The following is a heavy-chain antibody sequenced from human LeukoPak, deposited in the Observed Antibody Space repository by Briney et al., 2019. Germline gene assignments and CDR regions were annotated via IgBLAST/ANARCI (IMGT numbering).Heavy chain of an antibody. V-gene: IGHV4-31*03. J-gene: IGHJ2*01. Sequence: SETLSLTCTVSGGSISSGGYYWSWIRQHPGKGLEWIGYIYYSGSTYYNPSLKSRVAISVDTSKNQFSLKLSSVTAADTAVYYCARGVFSLRYFDLWGRGTLVTVSS. CDR3: ARGVFSLRYFDL. CDR1: GGSISSGGYY. CDR2: IYYSGST. D-gene: IGHD3-9*01.